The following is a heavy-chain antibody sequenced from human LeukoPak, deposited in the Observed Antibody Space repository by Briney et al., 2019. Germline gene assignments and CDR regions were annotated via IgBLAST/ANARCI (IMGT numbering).Heavy chain of an antibody. CDR1: GGTFSSYA. D-gene: IGHD3-22*01. Sequence: GSSVKVSCKASGGTFSSYAISWVRQAPGQGPEWVGWITPYSGGTDYAQKFQDRVTMTSDTATSTAYMTLSRVRSDDTAVYYCVRERRHYYDSSGYYFFDYWGQGTLVTVSS. V-gene: IGHV1-2*02. CDR2: ITPYSGGT. CDR3: VRERRHYYDSSGYYFFDY. J-gene: IGHJ4*02.